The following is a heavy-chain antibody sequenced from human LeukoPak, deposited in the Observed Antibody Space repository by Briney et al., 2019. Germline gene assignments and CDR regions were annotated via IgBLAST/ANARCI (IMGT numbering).Heavy chain of an antibody. CDR2: IHYSGRT. J-gene: IGHJ4*02. D-gene: IGHD1-26*01. CDR1: GIAITTYY. V-gene: IGHV4-59*01. CDR3: ARDIREVGESHYFDY. Sequence: PSETLSRTCTVSGIAITTYYWSWIRQPPGKGLEWIGLIHYSGRTTYNPSLESRVTISIDTSKNQFSLHLSSVTAADTAVCYCARDIREVGESHYFDYWGQGTLVTVTS.